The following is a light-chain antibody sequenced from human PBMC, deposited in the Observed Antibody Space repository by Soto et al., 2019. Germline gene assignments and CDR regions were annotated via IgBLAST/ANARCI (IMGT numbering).Light chain of an antibody. Sequence: DIVMTQSPASLAVSLGERATINCKSSQSVLHSSNNKNYLTWYQQKPGQPPKLLIYWASTREAGVPDRFSGSGSGTDFTLTISSLQAEDVAVYYCQQYYSNPRTFGQGTKVDIK. CDR3: QQYYSNPRT. CDR1: QSVLHSSNNKNY. CDR2: WAS. V-gene: IGKV4-1*01. J-gene: IGKJ1*01.